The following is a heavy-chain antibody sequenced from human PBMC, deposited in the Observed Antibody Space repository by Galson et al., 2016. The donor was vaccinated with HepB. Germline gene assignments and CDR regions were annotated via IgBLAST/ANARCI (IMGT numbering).Heavy chain of an antibody. D-gene: IGHD2-15*01. CDR3: ARGHLVVPFSFYFDY. CDR1: GGSISSYY. V-gene: IGHV4-59*06. CDR2: IYYSGST. Sequence: SETLSLTCTVSGGSISSYYWNWIRQPPGKGLEWIGYIYYSGSTYYNPSLKSRVTISVDTSKNQFSLQLNSVTPEDTAVYYCARGHLVVPFSFYFDYWGQGSLVTVSS. J-gene: IGHJ4*02.